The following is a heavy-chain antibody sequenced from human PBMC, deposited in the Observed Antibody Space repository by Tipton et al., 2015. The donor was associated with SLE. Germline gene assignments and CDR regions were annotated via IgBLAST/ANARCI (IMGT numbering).Heavy chain of an antibody. V-gene: IGHV3-30*03. Sequence: SLRLSCAASGFTFSSYGMHWVRQAPGKGLEWVAVISYDGSNKYYADSVKGRFTISRDNSKNTLYLQMNSLRAEDTAVYYCARHCGSSCDGFDYWGQGTLVTVSS. CDR2: ISYDGSNK. CDR3: ARHCGSSCDGFDY. J-gene: IGHJ4*02. D-gene: IGHD2-15*01. CDR1: GFTFSSYG.